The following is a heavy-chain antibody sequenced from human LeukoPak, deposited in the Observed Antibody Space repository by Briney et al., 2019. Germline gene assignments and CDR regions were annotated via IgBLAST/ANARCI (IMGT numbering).Heavy chain of an antibody. Sequence: GGSLRLSCAASGFTFSSYAMSWVRQAPGKGLEWVSVIYSGGSTYYADSVKGRFTISRDNSKNTLYLQMNSLRAEDTAVYYCATSPGPFDYWGQGTLVTVSS. CDR2: IYSGGST. CDR3: ATSPGPFDY. V-gene: IGHV3-66*01. J-gene: IGHJ4*02. CDR1: GFTFSSYA.